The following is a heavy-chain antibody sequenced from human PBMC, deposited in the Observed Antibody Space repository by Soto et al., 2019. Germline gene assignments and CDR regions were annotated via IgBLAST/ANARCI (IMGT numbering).Heavy chain of an antibody. CDR2: IYYSGST. CDR1: DGSSISRSYC. D-gene: IGHD6-13*01. Sequence: SEPHCDTKSVSDGSSISRSYCWVWIRQPPGKGLDWIGSIYYSGSTYYNPSLKSRVTISVDTSKNQFSLKLSSVTAADTAVYYCARHSAAGTHYYYSGMAVWGKGTTVTVSS. V-gene: IGHV4-39*01. CDR3: ARHSAAGTHYYYSGMAV. J-gene: IGHJ6*04.